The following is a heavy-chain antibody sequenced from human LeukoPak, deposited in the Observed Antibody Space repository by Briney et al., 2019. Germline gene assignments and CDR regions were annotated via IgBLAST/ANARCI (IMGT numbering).Heavy chain of an antibody. CDR3: AGGTSWYVADY. Sequence: SETLSLTCSVSGGSISSYYWSWIRQPPGKGLEWIGYIYYSGSTNYSPSLKSRVTISVDTSKNQFSLKLRSVTAADTAVYYCAGGTSWYVADYWGQGTLVTVSS. J-gene: IGHJ4*02. D-gene: IGHD3/OR15-3a*01. CDR2: IYYSGST. CDR1: GGSISSYY. V-gene: IGHV4-59*01.